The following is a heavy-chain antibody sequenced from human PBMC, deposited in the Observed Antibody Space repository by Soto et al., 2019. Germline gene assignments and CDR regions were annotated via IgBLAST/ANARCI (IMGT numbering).Heavy chain of an antibody. CDR2: INHSGST. CDR3: ARGLLVRFEYYTYLDV. V-gene: IGHV4-34*01. D-gene: IGHD6-6*01. J-gene: IGHJ6*03. Sequence: QVQLQQWGAGLLKPSETLSLTCAVYGGSFSGYYWSWIRQPPGKGLEWIGEINHSGSTNYNPSLKNQVTLSVDTSTSHFSLKLGPVPAADTAEHYCARGLLVRFEYYTYLDVWGKGTTVTAAS. CDR1: GGSFSGYY.